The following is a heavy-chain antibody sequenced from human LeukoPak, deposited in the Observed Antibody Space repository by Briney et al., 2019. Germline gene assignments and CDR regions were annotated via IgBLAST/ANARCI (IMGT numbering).Heavy chain of an antibody. Sequence: GGPLRLSCAASGFTFKDYAMSWVRQAPGTGLEWVSSMTGSSGSTYYADSVKGRFTISRDNSKNILFLQMNSLRADDTAIYYCARSSTNMVLYYFDFWGQGTLVPVSS. D-gene: IGHD3-10*01. V-gene: IGHV3-23*01. CDR2: MTGSSGST. CDR1: GFTFKDYA. J-gene: IGHJ4*02. CDR3: ARSSTNMVLYYFDF.